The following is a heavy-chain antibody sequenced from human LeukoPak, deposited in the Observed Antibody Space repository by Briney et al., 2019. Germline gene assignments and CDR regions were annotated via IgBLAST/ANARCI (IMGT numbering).Heavy chain of an antibody. J-gene: IGHJ4*02. V-gene: IGHV1-24*01. CDR1: GYTLTELS. D-gene: IGHD6-19*01. Sequence: ASVKVSCKVSGYTLTELSMHWVRQAPGKGLEWMGGFDPEDGETIYAQKFQGRVTMTRDTSISTAYMELSRLRSDDTAVYYCASEYSSGWSGEKRFDYWGQGTLVTVSS. CDR3: ASEYSSGWSGEKRFDY. CDR2: FDPEDGET.